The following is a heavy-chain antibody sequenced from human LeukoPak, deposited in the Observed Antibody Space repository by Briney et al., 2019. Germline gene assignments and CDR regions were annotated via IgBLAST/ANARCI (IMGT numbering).Heavy chain of an antibody. CDR1: GYSISSGYY. CDR2: IYHSGST. V-gene: IGHV4-38-2*02. D-gene: IGHD2-2*01. CDR3: ARSGYCSSTSCYDGDYYYYYYMDV. J-gene: IGHJ6*03. Sequence: SETLSLTCTVSGYSISSGYYWGWIRQPPGKGLEWIGSIYHSGSTYYNPSLKSRVTISVDTSKNQFSLKLSSVTAADTAVYYCARSGYCSSTSCYDGDYYYYYYMDVWGKGTTVTVSS.